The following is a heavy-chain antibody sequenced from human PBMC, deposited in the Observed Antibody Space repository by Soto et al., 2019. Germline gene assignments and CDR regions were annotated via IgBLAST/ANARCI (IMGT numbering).Heavy chain of an antibody. CDR1: GYTFTSYD. V-gene: IGHV1-8*01. D-gene: IGHD3-3*01. CDR2: MNPNSGNT. Sequence: ASVKVSCKASGYTFTSYDINWVRQATGQGLEWMGWMNPNSGNTGYAQKFQGRVTMTRNTSISTAYMELSSLRSEDTAVYYCASSPKITIFGVVNIYYMDVWGKGTTVTVSS. J-gene: IGHJ6*03. CDR3: ASSPKITIFGVVNIYYMDV.